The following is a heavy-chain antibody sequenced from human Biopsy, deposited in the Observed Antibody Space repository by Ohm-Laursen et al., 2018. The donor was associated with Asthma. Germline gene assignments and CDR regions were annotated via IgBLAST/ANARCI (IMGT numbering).Heavy chain of an antibody. CDR1: GFTFSSYA. CDR3: AKDMGAGGNDPDSFIGYYGMDV. V-gene: IGHV3-9*01. D-gene: IGHD3-16*01. CDR2: ISWNSGNI. J-gene: IGHJ6*02. Sequence: SLRLSCAASGFTFSSYAMYWVRQAPGKGLEWVAGISWNSGNIGYAVSVKGRFIVSRDNVKNSLYLQMNSLRAEDTALYYCAKDMGAGGNDPDSFIGYYGMDVRGQGTTVTVSS.